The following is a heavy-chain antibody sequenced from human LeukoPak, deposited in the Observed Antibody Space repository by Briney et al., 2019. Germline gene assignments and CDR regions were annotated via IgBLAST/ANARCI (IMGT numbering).Heavy chain of an antibody. J-gene: IGHJ4*02. CDR2: IYYSGST. D-gene: IGHD5-18*01. V-gene: IGHV4-30-4*01. Sequence: SQTLSLTCTVSGGSISSGDYYWSWIRQPPGKGLEWIGYIYYSGSTYYNPSLKSRVTISVDMSKNQFSLKLSSVTAADTAVYYCARGGYTAMVTYAFDYWGLGTLVTVSS. CDR3: ARGGYTAMVTYAFDY. CDR1: GGSISSGDYY.